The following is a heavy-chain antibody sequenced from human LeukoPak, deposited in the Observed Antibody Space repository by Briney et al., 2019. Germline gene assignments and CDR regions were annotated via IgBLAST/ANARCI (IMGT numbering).Heavy chain of an antibody. CDR1: GFTFSSYS. J-gene: IGHJ4*02. Sequence: GGSLRLSCAASGFTFSSYSMNWVRQAPGKGLEWVSSISSSSSYIYYADSVKGRFTISRDNAKNSLYLQMNSLRAEDTAVYYCAGDPGAVGAKPYDYWGQGTLVTVSS. CDR2: ISSSSSYI. CDR3: AGDPGAVGAKPYDY. D-gene: IGHD1-26*01. V-gene: IGHV3-21*01.